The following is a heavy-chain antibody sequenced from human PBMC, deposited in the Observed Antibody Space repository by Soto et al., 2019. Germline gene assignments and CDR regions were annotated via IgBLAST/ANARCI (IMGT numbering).Heavy chain of an antibody. Sequence: QVQVVQSGAEVKKPGASVKVSCKASEYTFTSYVIHWVRQAPGQSLEWMGWINAGNGNTKYSQKFQGRVTITRDTSASTAYMEPSSLRSEDTAVYYCARELQGLYYFDYWGQGTLVTVSS. CDR3: ARELQGLYYFDY. D-gene: IGHD4-4*01. CDR2: INAGNGNT. V-gene: IGHV1-3*01. J-gene: IGHJ4*02. CDR1: EYTFTSYV.